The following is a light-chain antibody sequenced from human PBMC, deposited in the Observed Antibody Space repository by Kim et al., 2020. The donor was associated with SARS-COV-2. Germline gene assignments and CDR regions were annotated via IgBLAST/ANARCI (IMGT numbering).Light chain of an antibody. J-gene: IGKJ4*01. CDR1: QGISNF. CDR3: QQRWDWPLT. V-gene: IGKV3-11*01. Sequence: LSPGERATRSCRAGQGISNFLAWYQHKPGQSPRLLIYDTSNRATGIPARFSGSGSGTDFTLTISSLEPEDFAVYYCQQRWDWPLTFGGGTKVDIK. CDR2: DTS.